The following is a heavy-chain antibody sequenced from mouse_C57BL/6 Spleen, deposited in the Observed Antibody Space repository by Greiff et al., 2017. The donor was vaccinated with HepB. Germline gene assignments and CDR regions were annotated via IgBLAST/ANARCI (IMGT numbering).Heavy chain of an antibody. Sequence: QVQLKEPGAELVRPGSSVKLSCKASGYTFTSYWMHWVKQRPIQGLEWIGNIDPSDSETHYNQKFKDKATLTVDKSSSTAYMQLSSLTSEDSAVYYCAREGRGGVFAYWGQGTLVTVSA. CDR3: AREGRGGVFAY. CDR2: IDPSDSET. CDR1: GYTFTSYW. J-gene: IGHJ3*01. V-gene: IGHV1-52*01.